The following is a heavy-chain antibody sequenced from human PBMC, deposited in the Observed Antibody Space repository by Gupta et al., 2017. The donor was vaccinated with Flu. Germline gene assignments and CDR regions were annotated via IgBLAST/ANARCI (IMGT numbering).Heavy chain of an antibody. CDR3: AKGENEYCSSRSCYPFDY. CDR1: GGTFSSYT. Sequence: QVQLVQSGAEVKKPGSSVKVSCKASGGTFSSYTISWVRQAPGQGLEWLGGIIPILGTARYAQNFQGRVTITADESTTTSYMELSSLTSEDTAVYYCAKGENEYCSSRSCYPFDYWGRGTLVTVSS. V-gene: IGHV1-69*16. J-gene: IGHJ4*02. CDR2: IIPILGTA. D-gene: IGHD2-2*01.